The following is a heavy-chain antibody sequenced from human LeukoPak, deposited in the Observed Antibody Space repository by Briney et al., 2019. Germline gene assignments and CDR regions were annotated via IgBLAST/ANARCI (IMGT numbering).Heavy chain of an antibody. CDR3: ARGLSYGSGSSGAPSDYMDV. D-gene: IGHD3-10*01. CDR1: GGTFSSYA. Sequence: ASVKVSCKASGGTFSSYAISWVRQAPGQGLEWMGGIIPIFGTANYAQKFQGRVTITTDESTSTAYMELSSLRSEDTAVYYCARGLSYGSGSSGAPSDYMDVWGKGTTVTVSS. V-gene: IGHV1-69*05. J-gene: IGHJ6*03. CDR2: IIPIFGTA.